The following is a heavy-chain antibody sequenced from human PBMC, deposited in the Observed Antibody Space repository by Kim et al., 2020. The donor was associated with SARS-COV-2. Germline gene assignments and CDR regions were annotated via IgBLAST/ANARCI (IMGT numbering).Heavy chain of an antibody. CDR2: IYYSGST. J-gene: IGHJ6*02. V-gene: IGHV4-39*01. D-gene: IGHD3-9*01. CDR3: ASFSLGTDYDILTGYPYYYGMDV. CDR1: GGSISSSSYY. Sequence: SETLSLTCTVSGGSISSSSYYWGWIRQPPGKGLEWIGSIYYSGSTYYNPSLKSRVTISVDTSKNQFSLKLSSVTAADTAVYYCASFSLGTDYDILTGYPYYYGMDVWGQGTTVTVSS.